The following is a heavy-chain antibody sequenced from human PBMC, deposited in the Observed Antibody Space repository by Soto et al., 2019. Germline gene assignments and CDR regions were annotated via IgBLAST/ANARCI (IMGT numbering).Heavy chain of an antibody. CDR1: GFTFSSYA. CDR3: AKDLTGYCSSTSCYGVDY. D-gene: IGHD2-2*01. J-gene: IGHJ4*02. V-gene: IGHV3-23*01. Sequence: EVQLLESGGGLVQPGGSLRLSCAASGFTFSSYAMSWVRQAPGKGLEWVSAISGSGGSTYYADSVKGRFTISRDNSENTLYLQMNSLRAEDTAVYYCAKDLTGYCSSTSCYGVDYWGQGTLVTVSS. CDR2: ISGSGGST.